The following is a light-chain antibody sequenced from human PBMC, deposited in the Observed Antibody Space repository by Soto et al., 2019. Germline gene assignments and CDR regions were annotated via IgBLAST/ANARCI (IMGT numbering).Light chain of an antibody. CDR2: VAS. J-gene: IGKJ5*01. Sequence: DIQMTQSPSSLSASVGDRVTITCRASQNIINYLNWYQQKPGKAPQLLIYVASRWESGVPSRFSGSGSGTDFTLTIISLQPEDFATYYCQQSYNAPITVGQGTRLEIK. V-gene: IGKV1-39*01. CDR3: QQSYNAPIT. CDR1: QNIINY.